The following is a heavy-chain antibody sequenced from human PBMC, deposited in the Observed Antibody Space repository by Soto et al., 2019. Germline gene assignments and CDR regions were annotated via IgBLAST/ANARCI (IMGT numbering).Heavy chain of an antibody. CDR3: EAEMTFGRLSVV. J-gene: IGHJ6*02. V-gene: IGHV1-69*13. CDR2: IFPKFGTT. CDR1: GDTDTNYV. D-gene: IGHD1-26*01. Sequence: SVKVSCKASGDTDTNYVISWVRQASGQGLEWMGGIFPKFGTTYSAQKLQDRLTITADESTSTVYMQLSSLRLDDTAVYYCEAEMTFGRLSVVWGQGTTVTVSS.